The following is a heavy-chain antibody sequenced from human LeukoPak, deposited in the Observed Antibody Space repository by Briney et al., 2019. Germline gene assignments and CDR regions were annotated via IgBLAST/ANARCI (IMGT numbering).Heavy chain of an antibody. CDR1: GYTFTSYD. Sequence: ASVKVSCKASGYTFTSYDINWVRQATGQGLEWMGWMNPNSGNTGYAQKFQGRVTMTRNTSISTAYMELSSLRSEDTAVYYCARGRIAAAQNYYYYMDVWGKGTTVTVSS. V-gene: IGHV1-8*01. J-gene: IGHJ6*03. CDR2: MNPNSGNT. D-gene: IGHD6-6*01. CDR3: ARGRIAAAQNYYYYMDV.